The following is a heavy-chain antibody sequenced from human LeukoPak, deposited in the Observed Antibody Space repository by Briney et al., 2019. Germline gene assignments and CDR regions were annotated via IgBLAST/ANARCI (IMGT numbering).Heavy chain of an antibody. CDR3: AKDRDSSSWYSVRSYFDY. CDR1: GFTFSSYA. D-gene: IGHD6-13*01. J-gene: IGHJ4*02. CDR2: ISGSGGST. Sequence: PGGSLRLSCAASGFTFSSYAMSWVRQAPGKGLEWVSAISGSGGSTYYADSVKGRFTISRDNSKNTLYLQMNSLRAEDTAVYYCAKDRDSSSWYSVRSYFDYWGQGTLVTVSS. V-gene: IGHV3-23*01.